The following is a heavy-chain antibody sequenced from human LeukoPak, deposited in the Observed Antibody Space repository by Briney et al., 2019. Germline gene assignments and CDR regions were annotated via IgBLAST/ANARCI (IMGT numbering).Heavy chain of an antibody. Sequence: ASVKVSCKASGYTFTGYYMHWVRQAPGQGLEWMGWINPNSGGTNYAQKFQGRVTMTRDTSISTAYMELSSLTSEDTAVYYCAYYYDSSGPHAFDIWGQGTMVTVSS. J-gene: IGHJ3*02. CDR3: AYYYDSSGPHAFDI. V-gene: IGHV1-2*02. CDR2: INPNSGGT. D-gene: IGHD3-22*01. CDR1: GYTFTGYY.